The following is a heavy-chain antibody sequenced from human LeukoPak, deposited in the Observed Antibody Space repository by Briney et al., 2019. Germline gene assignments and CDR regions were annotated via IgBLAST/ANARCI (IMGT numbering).Heavy chain of an antibody. J-gene: IGHJ6*02. CDR2: INPNSGGT. Sequence: ASVKVSCKASGYTFTGYYMHWVRQAPGQGLEWMGWINPNSGGTNYAQKFQGWVTMTRDTSISTAYMELSRLRSDDTAVYYCARDLLYGGYASANYYGMDVWGQGTTVTVSS. CDR1: GYTFTGYY. D-gene: IGHD5-12*01. V-gene: IGHV1-2*04. CDR3: ARDLLYGGYASANYYGMDV.